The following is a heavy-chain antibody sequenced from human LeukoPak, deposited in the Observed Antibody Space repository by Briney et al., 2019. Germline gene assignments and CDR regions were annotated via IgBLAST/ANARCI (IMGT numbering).Heavy chain of an antibody. J-gene: IGHJ5*02. CDR2: INAGNGNT. V-gene: IGHV1-3*01. Sequence: ASVKVSCKASGYTFTSYAMHWVRQAPGQRLEWMGWINAGNGNTKYSQKFQGRVTITRDTSASTAYMELSSLRSEDTAVYYCARRSPPPYGSGSQNWFDPWGQGTLVTVSS. CDR1: GYTFTSYA. D-gene: IGHD3-10*01. CDR3: ARRSPPPYGSGSQNWFDP.